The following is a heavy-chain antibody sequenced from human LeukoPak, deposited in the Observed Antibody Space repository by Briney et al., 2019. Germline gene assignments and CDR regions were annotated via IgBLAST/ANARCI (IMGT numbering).Heavy chain of an antibody. CDR2: IYYSGST. D-gene: IGHD2-21*02. Sequence: SETLSLTCTVSGGSISSSSYYWGWIRQPPGKGLEWIGSIYYSGSTYYNPSRKSRVTISVDTSKNQFSLKLSSVTAADTAVYYCARRDPDPVRYYFAYWGQGTLVTVSS. CDR1: GGSISSSSYY. J-gene: IGHJ4*02. V-gene: IGHV4-39*01. CDR3: ARRDPDPVRYYFAY.